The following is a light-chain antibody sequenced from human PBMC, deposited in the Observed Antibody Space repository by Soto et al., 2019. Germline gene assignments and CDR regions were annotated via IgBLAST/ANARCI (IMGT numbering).Light chain of an antibody. V-gene: IGLV2-14*01. CDR3: SSYSISSTLVV. CDR2: EVS. CDR1: SSDVGGYNY. Sequence: QSALTQPASVSGSPGQSITISCTGTSSDVGGYNYVSWYQQYPGKAPKLMIYEVSNRPSGVSNRFSGSKSGNTASLTISGLQAEDEADYYCSSYSISSTLVVFGGGTKVTVL. J-gene: IGLJ2*01.